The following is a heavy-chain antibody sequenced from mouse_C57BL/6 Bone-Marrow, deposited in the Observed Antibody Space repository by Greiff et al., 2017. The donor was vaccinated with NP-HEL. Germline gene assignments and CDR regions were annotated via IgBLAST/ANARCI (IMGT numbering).Heavy chain of an antibody. CDR2: IDPSDSYT. D-gene: IGHD1-1*01. CDR1: GYTFTSYW. Sequence: VQLLQPGAELVRPGTSVKLSCKASGYTFTSYWMHWVKQRPGQGLEWIGVIDPSDSYTNYNHKFKGKATLTVDTSSSTAYMQRRSLTSEDSAAYYCARAYYYGTPIAYWGQGTLVTVSA. CDR3: ARAYYYGTPIAY. V-gene: IGHV1-59*01. J-gene: IGHJ3*01.